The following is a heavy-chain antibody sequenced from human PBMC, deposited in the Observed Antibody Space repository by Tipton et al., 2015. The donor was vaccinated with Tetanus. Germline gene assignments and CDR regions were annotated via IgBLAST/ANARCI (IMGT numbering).Heavy chain of an antibody. Sequence: TLSLTCTVSGGSISSGGYYWSWIRQHPGKGLEWIGYIYYSGSTYYNPSLKSRVTISVDTSKNQFSLKLSSVTAADTAVYYCARETRSSWCVGLDYWGQGTLVTVSS. J-gene: IGHJ4*02. V-gene: IGHV4-31*03. D-gene: IGHD6-13*01. CDR2: IYYSGST. CDR3: ARETRSSWCVGLDY. CDR1: GGSISSGGYY.